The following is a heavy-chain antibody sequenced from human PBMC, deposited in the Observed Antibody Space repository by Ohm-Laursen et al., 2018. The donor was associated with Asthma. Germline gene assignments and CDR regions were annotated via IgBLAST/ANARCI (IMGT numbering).Heavy chain of an antibody. V-gene: IGHV3-23*01. Sequence: SLRLSCSATGFNFGSYAMTWVRQAPGKGLEWVSGISSSGGSTYYADSVKGRFTISRDNSKNTLYLQMNRLRAEDTAVYYCAKDPRGAVAGYYYYGMDVWGQGTTVTVSS. D-gene: IGHD6-19*01. CDR2: ISSSGGST. CDR3: AKDPRGAVAGYYYYGMDV. J-gene: IGHJ6*02. CDR1: GFNFGSYA.